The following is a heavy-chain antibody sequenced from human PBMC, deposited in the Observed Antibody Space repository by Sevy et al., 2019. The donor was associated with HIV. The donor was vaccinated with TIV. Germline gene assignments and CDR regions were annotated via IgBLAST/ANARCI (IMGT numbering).Heavy chain of an antibody. CDR3: ARDPSRLRGYSYNNWFDP. V-gene: IGHV3-21*01. Sequence: GGSLRLSCKASGFIFSNYSMNWVRQAPGKGLERVSFISISGDDIYYADSVKGRFTISRDNAKNSLYLQMHSLRAEDTAVYYCARDPSRLRGYSYNNWFDPWGQGTLVTVSS. CDR1: GFIFSNYS. CDR2: ISISGDDI. D-gene: IGHD5-18*01. J-gene: IGHJ5*02.